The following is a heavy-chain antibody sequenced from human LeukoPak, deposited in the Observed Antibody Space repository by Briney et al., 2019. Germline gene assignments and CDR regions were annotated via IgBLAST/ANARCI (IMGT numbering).Heavy chain of an antibody. Sequence: PSETLSLTCTVSGGSISSCYWSWIRQPPGKGLEWIGEINHSGSTNYNPSLKSRVTISVDTSKNQFSLKLSSVTAADTAVYFCARDWGVGGRPGYMDVWGKGTTVTVSS. V-gene: IGHV4-34*01. CDR2: INHSGST. D-gene: IGHD6-6*01. J-gene: IGHJ6*03. CDR3: ARDWGVGGRPGYMDV. CDR1: GGSISSCY.